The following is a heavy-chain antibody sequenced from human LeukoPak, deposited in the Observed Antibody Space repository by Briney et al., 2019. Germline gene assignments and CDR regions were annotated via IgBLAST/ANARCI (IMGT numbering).Heavy chain of an antibody. D-gene: IGHD6-19*01. J-gene: IGHJ4*02. Sequence: GGSLRLSCAASGFTFSSYWMHWVRQAPGKGLVWVSRINSDGSSTSYADSVKGRFTISRDNAKNTLYLQMNSLRAEDTAVYYCAREGPAVAGTAFGSYWGQGTLVTVSS. V-gene: IGHV3-74*01. CDR3: AREGPAVAGTAFGSY. CDR1: GFTFSSYW. CDR2: INSDGSST.